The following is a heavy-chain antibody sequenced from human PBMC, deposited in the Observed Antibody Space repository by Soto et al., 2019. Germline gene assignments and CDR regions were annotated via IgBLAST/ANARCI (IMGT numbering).Heavy chain of an antibody. D-gene: IGHD3-10*01. CDR3: TKWNYFGSGSSAGRGIDY. J-gene: IGHJ4*02. Sequence: GGSLRLSCAASGFTFSNYAMSWVRQAPGKGLEWVSAISGSGTDTYYADSVKGRFTISRDNSKSTLFLQMSSLRAEDTAVYYCTKWNYFGSGSSAGRGIDYWGQGSLVTVSS. CDR1: GFTFSNYA. CDR2: ISGSGTDT. V-gene: IGHV3-23*01.